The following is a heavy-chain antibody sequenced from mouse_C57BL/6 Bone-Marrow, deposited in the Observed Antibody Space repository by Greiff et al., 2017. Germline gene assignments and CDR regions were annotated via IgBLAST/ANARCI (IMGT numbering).Heavy chain of an antibody. CDR3: ARPIYDGYYGFAY. J-gene: IGHJ3*01. D-gene: IGHD2-3*01. CDR2: ISSGGSYT. Sequence: EVQVVESGGDLVKPGGSLQLSCAASGFTFSSYGMSWVRQTPDKRLEWVATISSGGSYTYYPDSVKGRFTISRDNAKNTLYLQMSILKSEDTAMYYCARPIYDGYYGFAYWGQGTLVTVSA. CDR1: GFTFSSYG. V-gene: IGHV5-6*01.